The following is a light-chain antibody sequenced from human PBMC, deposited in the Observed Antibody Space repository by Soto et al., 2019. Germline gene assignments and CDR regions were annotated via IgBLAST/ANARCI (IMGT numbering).Light chain of an antibody. J-gene: IGKJ4*01. CDR1: QSLNSW. Sequence: DIQMTQSPTTLSASVGDRVTITCRASQSLNSWLAWYQQKPGKAPKLLIHKASSLGNGVPSRFSGSGSGTEFTLTISSLQPDDFATYYCQQYNTYPLTFGGGTKVEIK. CDR3: QQYNTYPLT. CDR2: KAS. V-gene: IGKV1-5*03.